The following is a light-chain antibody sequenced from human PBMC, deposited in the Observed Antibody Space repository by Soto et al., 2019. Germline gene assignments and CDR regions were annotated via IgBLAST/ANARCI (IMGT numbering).Light chain of an antibody. CDR2: DVN. CDR3: KSYTSRSTYV. CDR1: SSDIGGYNY. Sequence: QSALTQPPSASGSPGQSVTISCTGTSSDIGGYNYVSWYQQHPGKAPKLMIYDVNKRPSGVPDRFSGSKSGNTASLTVSGLQAEDEADYYCKSYTSRSTYVFGTGTKLPS. V-gene: IGLV2-8*01. J-gene: IGLJ1*01.